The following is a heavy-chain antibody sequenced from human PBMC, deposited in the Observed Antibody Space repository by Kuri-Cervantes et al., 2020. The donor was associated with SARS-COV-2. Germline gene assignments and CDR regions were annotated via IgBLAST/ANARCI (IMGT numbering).Heavy chain of an antibody. D-gene: IGHD3/OR15-3a*01. J-gene: IGHJ4*02. CDR2: ISYDGSNK. Sequence: GESLKISCAASGFTFSSYGMHWVRQVPGKGLEWVAVISYDGSNKYYADSVKGRFTISRDNSKNTLYLQMNSLRPEDTAVYYCARGYDFWNGYYDYWGQGTRVTGSS. CDR3: ARGYDFWNGYYDY. V-gene: IGHV3-33*08. CDR1: GFTFSSYG.